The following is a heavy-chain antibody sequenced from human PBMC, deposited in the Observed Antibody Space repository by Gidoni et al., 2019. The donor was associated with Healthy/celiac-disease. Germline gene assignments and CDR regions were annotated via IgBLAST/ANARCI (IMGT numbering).Heavy chain of an antibody. CDR2: INPNSGGT. Sequence: QVQLVQSGAEVKKPGASVKVSCKSSGYTFTGYYMHWVRQAPGQGLEWMGWINPNSGGTNYAQKFQGRVTMTRDTSISTAYMELSRLRSDDTAVYYCASFRGVGSYGLDAFDIWGQGTMVTVSS. J-gene: IGHJ3*02. CDR3: ASFRGVGSYGLDAFDI. V-gene: IGHV1-2*02. D-gene: IGHD3-10*01. CDR1: GYTFTGYY.